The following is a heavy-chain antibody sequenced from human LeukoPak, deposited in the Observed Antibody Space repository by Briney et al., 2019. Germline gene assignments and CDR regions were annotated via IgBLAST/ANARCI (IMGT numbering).Heavy chain of an antibody. Sequence: SETLSLTCTVSGGSISSGDYYWRWIRQPPGKGLEWIGYIYYSGSTYYNPSLKSRVTISVDTSKNQFSLKLSSVTAADTAVYYCARVGIGDWFDPWGQGTLVTVSS. J-gene: IGHJ5*02. V-gene: IGHV4-30-4*01. CDR2: IYYSGST. D-gene: IGHD1-14*01. CDR3: ARVGIGDWFDP. CDR1: GGSISSGDYY.